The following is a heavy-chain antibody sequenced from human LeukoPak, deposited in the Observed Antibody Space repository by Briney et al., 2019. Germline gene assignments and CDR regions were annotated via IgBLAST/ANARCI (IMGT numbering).Heavy chain of an antibody. V-gene: IGHV1-69*13. CDR3: ARSSSVYYYGMDV. CDR2: IIPIFGTA. Sequence: GASVKVSCKASGGTFSSYAISWVRQAPGQGLEWMGGIIPIFGTANYAQKFQGRVTITADEPTSTAYMELSSLRSEDTAVYYCARSSSVYYYGMDVWGQGTTVTVSS. J-gene: IGHJ6*02. D-gene: IGHD2-2*01. CDR1: GGTFSSYA.